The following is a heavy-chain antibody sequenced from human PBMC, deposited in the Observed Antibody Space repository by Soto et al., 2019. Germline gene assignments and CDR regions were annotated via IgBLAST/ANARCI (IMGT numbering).Heavy chain of an antibody. CDR2: IYYSGST. J-gene: IGHJ3*01. Sequence: PSLTLSLTCTVSGGSISSYYWSWIRQPPGKGLEWIGYIYYSGSTNYNPSLKSRVTISVDTSKNQFSLKLSSVTAADTAVYYCARRYGSAFDFWGQGTMVTVSS. V-gene: IGHV4-59*01. D-gene: IGHD3-10*01. CDR1: GGSISSYY. CDR3: ARRYGSAFDF.